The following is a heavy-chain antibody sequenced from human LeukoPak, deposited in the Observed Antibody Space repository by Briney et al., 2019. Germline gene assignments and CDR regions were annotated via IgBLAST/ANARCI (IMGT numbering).Heavy chain of an antibody. CDR2: ISYDGSNK. D-gene: IGHD4-23*01. CDR3: AKDLRWTFDY. J-gene: IGHJ4*02. Sequence: GGSLRLSCAASGFTFSSYGMHWVRRAPGKGLEWVAVISYDGSNKYYADSVKGRFTISRDNSKNTLYLQMNSLRTEDTAVYYCAKDLRWTFDYWGQGTLVTVSS. V-gene: IGHV3-30*18. CDR1: GFTFSSYG.